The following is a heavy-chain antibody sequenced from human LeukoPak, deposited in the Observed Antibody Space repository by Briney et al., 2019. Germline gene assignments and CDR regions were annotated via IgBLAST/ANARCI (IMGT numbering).Heavy chain of an antibody. J-gene: IGHJ6*02. CDR1: GGSISSGDYY. D-gene: IGHD3-10*01. Sequence: SQTLSLTCTVSGGSISSGDYYWSWIRQPPGKGLEWIGYIYYSGSTYYNPFLKSRVTISVDTSKNQFSLKLSSVTAADTAVYYCARVGGTYYYGSGSYYSVYYGMDVWGQGTTVTVSS. CDR2: IYYSGST. V-gene: IGHV4-30-4*01. CDR3: ARVGGTYYYGSGSYYSVYYGMDV.